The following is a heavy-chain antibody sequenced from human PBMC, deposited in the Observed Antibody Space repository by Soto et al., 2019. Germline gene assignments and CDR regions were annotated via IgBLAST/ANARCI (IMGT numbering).Heavy chain of an antibody. CDR1: GFTFSSYA. CDR3: AKVLRDWNYVATFDY. CDR2: ISGSGGST. Sequence: EVQLLESGGGLVQPGGSLRLSCAASGFTFSSYAMSWVRQAPGKGLEWVSAISGSGGSTYYADSVKGRFTISRDNSKNTMYLQMNSLRAEDTAVYYCAKVLRDWNYVATFDYWCQGTLVTVSS. D-gene: IGHD1-7*01. J-gene: IGHJ4*02. V-gene: IGHV3-23*01.